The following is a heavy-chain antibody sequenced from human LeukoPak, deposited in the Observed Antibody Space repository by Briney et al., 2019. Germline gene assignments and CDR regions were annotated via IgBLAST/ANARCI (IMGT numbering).Heavy chain of an antibody. V-gene: IGHV3-23*01. J-gene: IGHJ4*02. Sequence: GGSLRLSCAASGFTFSSYAMSWVRQAPGKGLEWVSAISGSGGSTYYADSVKGRFTISRDNSKNTLYLQMNSLRAEDTAVYYCAREQPYCSSTSCYPDYWGQGTLVTVSS. CDR3: AREQPYCSSTSCYPDY. CDR2: ISGSGGST. CDR1: GFTFSSYA. D-gene: IGHD2-2*01.